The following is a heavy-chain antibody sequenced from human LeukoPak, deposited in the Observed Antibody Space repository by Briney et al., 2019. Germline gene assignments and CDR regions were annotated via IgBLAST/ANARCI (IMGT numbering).Heavy chain of an antibody. D-gene: IGHD6-13*01. CDR2: ISGSGGST. V-gene: IGHV3-23*01. CDR1: GFTFSSYA. Sequence: GGSLRLSCAASGFTFSSYAMSWVRQAPGKGLEWVSAISGSGGSTYYADSVKGRFTISRDNSKNTLYLQKNSLRAEDTAVYYCAKIFQSSSWFDLDYWGQGTLVTVSS. CDR3: AKIFQSSSWFDLDY. J-gene: IGHJ4*02.